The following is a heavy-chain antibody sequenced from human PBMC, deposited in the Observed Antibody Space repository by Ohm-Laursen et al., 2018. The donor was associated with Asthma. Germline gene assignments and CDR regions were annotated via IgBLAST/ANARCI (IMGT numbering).Heavy chain of an antibody. CDR2: IFPHGRHT. D-gene: IGHD5-24*01. CDR3: ARGSLEGLQ. J-gene: IGHJ4*02. V-gene: IGHV3-74*01. CDR1: GFTFSDYF. Sequence: SLRLSCAASGFTFSDYFMHWVRQGPGEGLVWISHIFPHGRHTNYANSVKGRFTISRDDAQNPLYLQMNSLRADDTAVYYCARGSLEGLQWGQGTLVTVSS.